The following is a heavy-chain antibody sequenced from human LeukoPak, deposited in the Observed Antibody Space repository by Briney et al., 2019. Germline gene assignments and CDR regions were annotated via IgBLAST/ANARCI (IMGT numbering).Heavy chain of an antibody. Sequence: GGSLRLSCGASGFTLSSYWMSRVRQAPGKGLEWVANIKQDGSEKYYVDSVKGRFTISRDNAKNSLYLQMNSLRAEDTAVYYCARNSGTNPWGQGTLVTVSS. CDR1: GFTLSSYW. CDR3: ARNSGTNP. V-gene: IGHV3-7*01. CDR2: IKQDGSEK. J-gene: IGHJ5*02. D-gene: IGHD1-26*01.